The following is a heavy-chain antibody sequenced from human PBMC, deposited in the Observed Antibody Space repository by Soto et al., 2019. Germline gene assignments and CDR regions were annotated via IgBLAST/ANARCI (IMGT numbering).Heavy chain of an antibody. J-gene: IGHJ4*02. V-gene: IGHV4-34*01. CDR3: ARGLYDYVWGSYRPRLYYFDY. CDR1: GGSFSGYY. D-gene: IGHD3-16*02. Sequence: SETLSLTCAVYGGSFSGYYWSWIRQPPGKGLEWIGEINHSGSTNYNPSLKSRVTISVDTSKNQSSLKLSSVTAADTAVYYCARGLYDYVWGSYRPRLYYFDYWGQGTLVTVSS. CDR2: INHSGST.